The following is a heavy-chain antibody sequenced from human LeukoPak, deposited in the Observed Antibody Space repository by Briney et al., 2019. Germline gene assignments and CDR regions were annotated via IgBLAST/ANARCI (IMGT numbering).Heavy chain of an antibody. D-gene: IGHD6-13*01. CDR1: GGSISSYY. V-gene: IGHV4-59*05. CDR3: ARHSSSWYGTHFDY. Sequence: SETLSLTCTVSGGSISSYYWSWIRQPPGKGLEWIGSIYYSGSTYYNPSLKSRVTISVDTSKNQFSLKLSSVTAADTAVYYCARHSSSWYGTHFDYWGQGTLVTVSS. CDR2: IYYSGST. J-gene: IGHJ4*02.